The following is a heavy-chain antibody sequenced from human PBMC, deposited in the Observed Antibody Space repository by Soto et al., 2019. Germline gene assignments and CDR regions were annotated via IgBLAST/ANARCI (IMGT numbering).Heavy chain of an antibody. CDR2: IYDSGNT. J-gene: IGHJ3*02. Sequence: TLSLTCSVSGTSISSYFRNWIRQPPGKGLEWIGCIYDSGNTDYNPSLKSRVTISLDTSKNQFSLKLSSVTAADTAVYYCVSPRSAVYGDPLDIWAQGTMVTVSS. V-gene: IGHV4-59*03. D-gene: IGHD3-3*01. CDR3: VSPRSAVYGDPLDI. CDR1: GTSISSYF.